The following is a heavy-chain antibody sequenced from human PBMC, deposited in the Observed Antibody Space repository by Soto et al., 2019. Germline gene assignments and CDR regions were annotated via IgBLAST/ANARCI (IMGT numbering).Heavy chain of an antibody. V-gene: IGHV4-30-4*01. Sequence: LCGGSISSGDYYWSWIRQPPGKGLEWIGYIYYSGSTYYHPSLKSRVTISVDTSKNQFSLKLSSVTAADTAVYYCARSVGSGFSGYWGQGTLVTVSS. CDR1: GGSISSGDYY. D-gene: IGHD3-10*01. CDR3: ARSVGSGFSGY. J-gene: IGHJ4*02. CDR2: IYYSGST.